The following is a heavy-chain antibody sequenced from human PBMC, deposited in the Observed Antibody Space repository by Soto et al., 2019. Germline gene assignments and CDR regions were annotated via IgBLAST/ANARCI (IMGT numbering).Heavy chain of an antibody. Sequence: RGSLRLSCAASGFTFSSYGMQWVRQAPGKGLEWVAVIWYDGSNKYYADSVKGRFTISRDNSKNTLYLQMNSLRAEDTAVYYCARGEEVLRFLEWHPGGAFDIWGQGTMVTVSS. J-gene: IGHJ3*02. CDR1: GFTFSSYG. CDR2: IWYDGSNK. CDR3: ARGEEVLRFLEWHPGGAFDI. D-gene: IGHD3-3*01. V-gene: IGHV3-33*01.